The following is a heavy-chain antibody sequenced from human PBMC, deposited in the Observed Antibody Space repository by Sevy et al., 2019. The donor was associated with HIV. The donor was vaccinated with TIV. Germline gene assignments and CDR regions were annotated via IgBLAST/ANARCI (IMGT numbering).Heavy chain of an antibody. Sequence: ASVKVSCKASGYTFTSYGISWVRQAPGQGLEWMGWISAYNGNTNYAQKLQGRVTMTTDTSTSTDYMELRSLGSDDTAVYYCARCRGYGYGSAPCRLDYWGQGTLVTVSS. J-gene: IGHJ4*02. CDR3: ARCRGYGYGSAPCRLDY. D-gene: IGHD5-18*01. CDR2: ISAYNGNT. V-gene: IGHV1-18*01. CDR1: GYTFTSYG.